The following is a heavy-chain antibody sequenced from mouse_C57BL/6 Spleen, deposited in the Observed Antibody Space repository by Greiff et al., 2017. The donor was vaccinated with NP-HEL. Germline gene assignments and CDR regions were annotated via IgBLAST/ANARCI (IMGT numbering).Heavy chain of an antibody. V-gene: IGHV1-82*01. J-gene: IGHJ3*01. Sequence: VQLQQSGPELVKPGASVKISCKASGYAFSSSWMNWVKQRPGKGLEWIGRIYPGDGDTNYNGKFKGKATLTADKSSSTAYMQLSSLTSEDSAVYFCARSDYYGSSAYWGQGTLVTVSA. CDR3: ARSDYYGSSAY. CDR2: IYPGDGDT. D-gene: IGHD1-1*01. CDR1: GYAFSSSW.